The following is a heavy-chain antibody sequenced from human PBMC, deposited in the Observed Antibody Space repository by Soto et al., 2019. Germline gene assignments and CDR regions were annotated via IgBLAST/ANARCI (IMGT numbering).Heavy chain of an antibody. J-gene: IGHJ4*02. CDR2: MNPNTGNT. D-gene: IGHD6-13*01. CDR1: GDTFSTYD. V-gene: IGHV1-8*01. CDR3: ARTMGGIAAAGSDF. Sequence: QVQLVQSGAEVKKPGASVKVSCKASGDTFSTYDIEWVRLATGQGLEWMGSMNPNTGNTDYAQKFQGRVTMTMTTSISTAYMELSSLRSEDTAIYYCARTMGGIAAAGSDFWGQGTLVTVSA.